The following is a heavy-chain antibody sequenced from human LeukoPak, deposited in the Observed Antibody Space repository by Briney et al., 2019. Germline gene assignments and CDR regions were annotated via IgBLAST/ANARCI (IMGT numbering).Heavy chain of an antibody. CDR1: VYIFSPHP. CDR2: VGDGGRDT. J-gene: IGHJ4*02. V-gene: IGHV3-23*01. CDR3: AKALYDDYARFHF. D-gene: IGHD4-17*01. Sequence: GVPLRLLCRLCVYIFSPHPMLGLRQAPGEGLDWVSTVGDGGRDTHYADSVKGRFTISRDDSNNMLYLQMNSLRADDTAVYYCAKALYDDYARFHFWGQGTLVTVSS.